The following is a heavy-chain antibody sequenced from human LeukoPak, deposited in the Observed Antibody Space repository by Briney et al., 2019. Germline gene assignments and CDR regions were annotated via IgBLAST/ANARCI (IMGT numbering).Heavy chain of an antibody. CDR3: ARWPIAAAPPVYYFDY. J-gene: IGHJ4*02. CDR2: ISSSTSHI. D-gene: IGHD6-13*01. Sequence: GGSLRLSCAASGFTFSSYNMNWVRQAPGKGLEWVSSISSSTSHIYYADSVTGRFTISRDNAKNSLYLQMNSLRAEDTAVYYCARWPIAAAPPVYYFDYWGQGTLVAVSS. CDR1: GFTFSSYN. V-gene: IGHV3-21*01.